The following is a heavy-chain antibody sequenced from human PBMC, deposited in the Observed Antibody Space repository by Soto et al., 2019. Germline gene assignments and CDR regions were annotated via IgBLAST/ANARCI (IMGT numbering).Heavy chain of an antibody. D-gene: IGHD3-10*01. CDR3: ARVRTMVRGVIRPNYYYYGMDV. CDR1: GYTFTSYG. V-gene: IGHV1-18*01. CDR2: ISAYNGNT. Sequence: ASVKVSCKASGYTFTSYGISWVRQAPGQGLEWMGWISAYNGNTNYAQKLQGRVTMTTDTSTSTAYMELRSLRSDDTAVYYCARVRTMVRGVIRPNYYYYGMDVWGQGTTVTVSS. J-gene: IGHJ6*02.